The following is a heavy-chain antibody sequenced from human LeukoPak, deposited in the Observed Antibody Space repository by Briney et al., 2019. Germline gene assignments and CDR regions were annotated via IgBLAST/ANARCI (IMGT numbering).Heavy chain of an antibody. J-gene: IGHJ6*03. CDR3: ARALKGLRRRIGGTTTFEYYYYMDV. Sequence: PGGSLRLSCAASGFTFSSYEMNWVRQAPGEGLEWVSYISSSGSTIYYADSVKGRFTISRDNAKNSLYLQMNSLRAEDTAVYYCARALKGLRRRIGGTTTFEYYYYMDVWGKGTTVTISS. CDR1: GFTFSSYE. D-gene: IGHD1-26*01. V-gene: IGHV3-48*03. CDR2: ISSSGSTI.